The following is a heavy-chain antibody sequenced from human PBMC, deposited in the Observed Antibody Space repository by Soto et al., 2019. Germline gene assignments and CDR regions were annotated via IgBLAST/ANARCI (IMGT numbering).Heavy chain of an antibody. V-gene: IGHV3-9*01. J-gene: IGHJ4*02. CDR3: ARVPVYDILTGYYGEGDYYFDY. CDR2: ISWNSGSI. D-gene: IGHD3-9*01. CDR1: GFTFDDYA. Sequence: EVQLVESGGGLVQPGRSLRLLCAASGFTFDDYAMHWVRQAPGKGLEWVSGISWNSGSIAYTDSVKGRFTISRDNTKNSLYLQMNSLRAEDTALYYSARVPVYDILTGYYGEGDYYFDYWGQGTLVTVSS.